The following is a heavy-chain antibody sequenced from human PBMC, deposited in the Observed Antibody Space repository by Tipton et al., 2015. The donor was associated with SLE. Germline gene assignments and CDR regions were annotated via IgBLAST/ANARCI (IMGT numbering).Heavy chain of an antibody. Sequence: SLRLSCAASGFTFSSYGMHWVRQAPGKGLEWVGLIWFDGSDTFYGDSVKGRFTISRDNSKNTLYLQMNSLRAGDTAIYYCARRGETQVWVPDNWGQGTLVTVSS. CDR3: ARRGETQVWVPDN. J-gene: IGHJ4*02. CDR2: IWFDGSDT. CDR1: GFTFSSYG. V-gene: IGHV3-33*03. D-gene: IGHD5-18*01.